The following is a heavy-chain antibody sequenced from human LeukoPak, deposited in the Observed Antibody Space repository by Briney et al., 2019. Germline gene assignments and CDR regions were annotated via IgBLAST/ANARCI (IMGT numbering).Heavy chain of an antibody. CDR2: ISSSSSYI. D-gene: IGHD6-13*01. CDR1: GFTFSSYS. CDR3: ARDRVAAGSFDY. J-gene: IGHJ4*02. Sequence: GGSLRLSCAASGFTFSSYSMNWVRQAPGKGLEWVSSISSSSSYIYYADSVKGRFTISRDNAKNSLYLQMNSLRAEDTAVYYCARDRVAAGSFDYWGQGTLVTVSS. V-gene: IGHV3-21*01.